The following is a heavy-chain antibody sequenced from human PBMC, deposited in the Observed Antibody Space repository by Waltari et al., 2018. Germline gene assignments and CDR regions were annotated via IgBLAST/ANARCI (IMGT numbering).Heavy chain of an antibody. D-gene: IGHD3-3*01. CDR3: ARGDPSVYYTSHMDV. J-gene: IGHJ6*03. CDR2: INPNNGGT. V-gene: IGHV1-2*02. Sequence: QVQLVQSGAEVKKPGASVKVSCKASGYIFTDNYMHWVRQAPGQGLEWMGWINPNNGGTNYAQKFQGRVTMTRDTSISTAFMDLSRLKSDDTAVYFCARGDPSVYYTSHMDVWGKGTTVTVSS. CDR1: GYIFTDNY.